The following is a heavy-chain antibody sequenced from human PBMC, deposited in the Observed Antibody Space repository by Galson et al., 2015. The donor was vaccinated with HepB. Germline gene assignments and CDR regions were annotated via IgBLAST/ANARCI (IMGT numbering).Heavy chain of an antibody. D-gene: IGHD4-23*01. CDR1: SGSISSSDR. J-gene: IGHJ4*02. Sequence: SETLSLTCAVSSGSISSSDRCSWVRQPPGKGLEWIGEIYYGAITHYNPSLKGRVSVSKDDSKKQFSLTLTSVTAADTAVYYCARNRGNNDFDSWGQGILDTVSS. CDR2: IYYGAIT. V-gene: IGHV4-4*02. CDR3: ARNRGNNDFDS.